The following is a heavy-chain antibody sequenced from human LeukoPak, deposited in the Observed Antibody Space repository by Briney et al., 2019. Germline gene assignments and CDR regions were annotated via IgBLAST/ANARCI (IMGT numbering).Heavy chain of an antibody. V-gene: IGHV3-21*01. CDR2: ISTSGIYI. J-gene: IGHJ4*02. Sequence: GGSLRLSCAASGFTFSSYNMNWVRQAPGKGLEWVSSISTSGIYIYYTDSLKGRFTISRDNAKNSMYLQMNSLRAEDTAVYYCARTALFGGRLTTPGLDYWGQGTLVTVSS. CDR1: GFTFSSYN. CDR3: ARTALFGGRLTTPGLDY. D-gene: IGHD3-16*01.